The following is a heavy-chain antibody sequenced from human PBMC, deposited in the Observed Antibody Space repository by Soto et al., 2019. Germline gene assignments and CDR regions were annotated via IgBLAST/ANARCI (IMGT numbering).Heavy chain of an antibody. D-gene: IGHD6-13*01. CDR1: GFTFSSYA. V-gene: IGHV3-30-3*01. CDR3: ARARIGSSFPGHYYSYGLDV. CDR2: ISYDGSNK. Sequence: QVQLVESGGGVVQPGRSLRLSCAASGFTFSSYAMHWVRQAPGKGLEWVAVISYDGSNKYYADSVKGRFTISRDNSKNTRYLQINSLRAEDPAVYYCARARIGSSFPGHYYSYGLDVWGPGTTVTVSS. J-gene: IGHJ6*02.